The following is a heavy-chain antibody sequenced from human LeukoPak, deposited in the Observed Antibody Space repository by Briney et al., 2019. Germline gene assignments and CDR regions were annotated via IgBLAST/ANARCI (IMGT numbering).Heavy chain of an antibody. J-gene: IGHJ6*02. CDR3: ARDLSSDSSGYRYGMDV. CDR2: IWYDGSNK. D-gene: IGHD3-22*01. Sequence: GESLRLSCAASGFTLSNYAMHWVRQAPGKGLEWVAVIWYDGSNKYYADSVKGRFTISRDNSKNTLYLQMNSLRAEDTAVYYCARDLSSDSSGYRYGMDVWGQGTTVTVSS. CDR1: GFTLSNYA. V-gene: IGHV3-33*08.